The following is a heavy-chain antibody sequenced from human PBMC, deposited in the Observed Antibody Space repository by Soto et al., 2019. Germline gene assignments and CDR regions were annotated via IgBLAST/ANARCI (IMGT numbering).Heavy chain of an antibody. V-gene: IGHV3-30-3*01. D-gene: IGHD5-18*01. CDR2: ISDDGSIK. Sequence: GGSLRLSCAASGFSFATYAMHWVRQAPGKGLEWVAVISDDGSIKYYADSVKGRFTISRDNSKNTFSLQMNSLRGDDTAVYFCARAIETAMDPCDYWGQGTLVTVSS. J-gene: IGHJ4*02. CDR1: GFSFATYA. CDR3: ARAIETAMDPCDY.